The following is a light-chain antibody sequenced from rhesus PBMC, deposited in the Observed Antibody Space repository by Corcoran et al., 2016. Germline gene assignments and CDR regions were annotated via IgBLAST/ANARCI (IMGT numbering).Light chain of an antibody. Sequence: DIQMSQSPSSLSASVGDRVTITCRASQGISSYLNWYQQKSGKAPNLVIYNANSVAIGVPSRFSGSGSGTEFTLTISSLQPEDFATYYCQQGNSNPRTFGQGTKVEIK. CDR2: NAN. V-gene: IGKV1-32*02. CDR3: QQGNSNPRT. J-gene: IGKJ1*01. CDR1: QGISSY.